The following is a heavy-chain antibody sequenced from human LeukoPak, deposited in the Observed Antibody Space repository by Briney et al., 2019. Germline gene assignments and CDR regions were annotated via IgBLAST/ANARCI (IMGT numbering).Heavy chain of an antibody. D-gene: IGHD1-26*01. Sequence: SETLSLTCTVSGGSISSGGYYWSWIRQPAGKGLEWIGRMYTSGNTNYNPSLKSRATISVDTSKNQFSLELSSVTAADTAVYYCARARWELLSYFDYWGQGTLVTVSS. J-gene: IGHJ4*02. CDR3: ARARWELLSYFDY. CDR2: MYTSGNT. CDR1: GGSISSGGYY. V-gene: IGHV4-61*02.